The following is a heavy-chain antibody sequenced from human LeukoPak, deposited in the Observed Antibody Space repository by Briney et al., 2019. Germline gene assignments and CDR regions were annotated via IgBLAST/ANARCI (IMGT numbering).Heavy chain of an antibody. CDR3: ATYSGYDFRKNWFDP. Sequence: SETLSLTCTVSGDSISSYYWSWIRQPPGKGLEWIGYIYYSGSTNYNPSLKSRVTISVDTSKNQFSLKLSSVTAADTAVYYCATYSGYDFRKNWFDPWGQGTLVTVSS. V-gene: IGHV4-59*01. CDR1: GDSISSYY. CDR2: IYYSGST. J-gene: IGHJ5*02. D-gene: IGHD5-12*01.